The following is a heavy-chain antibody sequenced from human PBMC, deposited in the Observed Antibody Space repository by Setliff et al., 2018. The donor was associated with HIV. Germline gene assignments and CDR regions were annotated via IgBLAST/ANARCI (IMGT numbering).Heavy chain of an antibody. D-gene: IGHD3-10*01. CDR3: ARGVRGVIIDWYYFDY. V-gene: IGHV4-39*07. CDR1: GGSISRSSYY. CDR2: IDHSGST. J-gene: IGHJ4*02. Sequence: LSLTCTVSGGSISRSSYYWGWIRQAPGKGPEWIGSIDHSGSTYYNPSLKRRLNISIDTSKNQFSLKLSSVTAADTAVYYCARGVRGVIIDWYYFDYWGQGTLVTVSS.